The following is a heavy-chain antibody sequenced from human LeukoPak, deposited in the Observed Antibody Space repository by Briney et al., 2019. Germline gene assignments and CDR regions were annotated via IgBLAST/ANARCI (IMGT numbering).Heavy chain of an antibody. CDR1: GFTFSSYG. CDR3: AKYNYYDSSGSPSFDP. CDR2: ISGSGGST. V-gene: IGHV3-23*01. J-gene: IGHJ5*02. Sequence: PGGSLRLSCAASGFTFSSYGMSWVRQAPGKGLEWVSAISGSGGSTYYADSAKGRFTISRDNSKNTLYLQMNSLRAEDTAVYYCAKYNYYDSSGSPSFDPWGQGTLVTVSS. D-gene: IGHD3-22*01.